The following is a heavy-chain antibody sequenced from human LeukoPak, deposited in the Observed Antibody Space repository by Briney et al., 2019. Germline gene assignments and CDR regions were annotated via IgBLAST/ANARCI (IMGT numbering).Heavy chain of an antibody. D-gene: IGHD6-13*01. CDR2: INPSGGST. V-gene: IGHV1-46*01. CDR3: ARASYEGIAAAGRYYYYYYMDV. J-gene: IGHJ6*03. Sequence: GASVKVSCKASGYTFTGYYMHWVRQAPGQGLEWMGIINPSGGSTSYAQKFQGRVTMTRDMSTSTVYMELSSLRSEDTAVYYCARASYEGIAAAGRYYYYYYMDVWGKGTTVTVSS. CDR1: GYTFTGYY.